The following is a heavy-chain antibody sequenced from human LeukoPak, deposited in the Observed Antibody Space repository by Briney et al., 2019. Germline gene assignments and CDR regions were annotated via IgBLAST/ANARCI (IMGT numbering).Heavy chain of an antibody. CDR3: ARDQRRGFDP. V-gene: IGHV3-21*01. J-gene: IGHJ5*02. CDR2: ITGSGRYI. CDR1: GFTFSSYT. Sequence: GGSLRLSCAAFGFTFSSYTINWVRQAPGKGLEWVSSITGSGRYIHYADSVKGRFTISRDNAKNSVYLQMNSVRVEDTAIYYCARDQRRGFDPWGQGTLVTVSS.